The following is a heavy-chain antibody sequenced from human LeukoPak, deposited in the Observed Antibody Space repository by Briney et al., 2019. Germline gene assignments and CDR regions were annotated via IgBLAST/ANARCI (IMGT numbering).Heavy chain of an antibody. V-gene: IGHV1-69*04. Sequence: ASVKLSCKASGGTFTSYAISWVRQAPGQRLEWMGRIIPIFGIANYAKKFQGRVTITADKSTSTAYMELSSLRSEDTAAYYCARDRGYGGNSEDAFDIWGQGTMVTVSS. J-gene: IGHJ3*02. D-gene: IGHD4-23*01. CDR1: GGTFTSYA. CDR2: IIPIFGIA. CDR3: ARDRGYGGNSEDAFDI.